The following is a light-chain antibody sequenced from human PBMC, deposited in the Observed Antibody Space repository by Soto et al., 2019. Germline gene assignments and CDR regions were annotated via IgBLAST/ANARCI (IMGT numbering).Light chain of an antibody. V-gene: IGKV3-20*01. CDR3: QQYGSSYT. CDR2: GAS. Sequence: EIVLTQSPGTLSLSPGERATLSCRASQSVSSSYLAWYQQKPGQAPRLLIYGASSRATGIPERFSGSGSGTDFTLTISRLEPEDFAVYYCQQYGSSYTFGQGTQLASK. J-gene: IGKJ2*01. CDR1: QSVSSSY.